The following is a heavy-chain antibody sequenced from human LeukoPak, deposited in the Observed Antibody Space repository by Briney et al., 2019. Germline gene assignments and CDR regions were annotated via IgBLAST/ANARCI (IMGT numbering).Heavy chain of an antibody. CDR1: GFTFSTYS. J-gene: IGHJ4*02. CDR3: ARDPLPSGSPLSPYFDY. CDR2: ISSSSSNI. V-gene: IGHV3-48*01. D-gene: IGHD1-26*01. Sequence: PGGSLRLSCAASGFTFSTYSMNWVRQAPGKGLEWVSYISSSSSNIYYADSVKGRFTISRDNAKNSLYLQMNSLRAEDTAVYYCARDPLPSGSPLSPYFDYWGQGTLVTVSS.